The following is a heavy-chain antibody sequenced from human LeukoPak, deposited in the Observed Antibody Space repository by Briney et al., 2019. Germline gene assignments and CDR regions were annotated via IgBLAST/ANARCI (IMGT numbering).Heavy chain of an antibody. Sequence: SETLFLTCAVYGGSFSGYYWSWIRQPPGKGLEWIGEINHSGSTNYNPSLKSRVTISVDTSKNQFSLKLSSVTAADTAVYYCARFYYDFWSGYYTGGDYYYGMDVWGQGTTVTVSS. J-gene: IGHJ6*02. D-gene: IGHD3-3*01. V-gene: IGHV4-34*01. CDR2: INHSGST. CDR3: ARFYYDFWSGYYTGGDYYYGMDV. CDR1: GGSFSGYY.